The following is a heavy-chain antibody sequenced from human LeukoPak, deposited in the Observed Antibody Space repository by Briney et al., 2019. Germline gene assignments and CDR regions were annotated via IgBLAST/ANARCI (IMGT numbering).Heavy chain of an antibody. CDR1: GFTFSSYA. V-gene: IGHV3-23*01. CDR3: AKRLTGWQQLVAGGWFDP. J-gene: IGHJ5*02. CDR2: ISGSGGST. D-gene: IGHD6-13*01. Sequence: GGSLKLSCAASGFTFSSYAMSWVRQAPGKGLEWVSAISGSGGSTYYADSVKGRFTISRDNSKNTLYLQMNSLRAEDTAVYYCAKRLTGWQQLVAGGWFDPWGQGTLVTVSS.